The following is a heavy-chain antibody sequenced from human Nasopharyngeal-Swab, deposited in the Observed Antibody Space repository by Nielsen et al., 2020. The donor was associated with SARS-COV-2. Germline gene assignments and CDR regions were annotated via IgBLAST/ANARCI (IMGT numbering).Heavy chain of an antibody. CDR2: IYSGGST. CDR3: AREKAVAGIGGYHYYGMDV. Sequence: GGSLRLSCAASGFTVSSNYMSWVRQAPGKGLEWASVIYSGGSTYYIDSVKGRFTVSSDNSRNTLYLQMNSLRPEDTAVYYCAREKAVAGIGGYHYYGMDVWGQGTTVTVSS. D-gene: IGHD6-19*01. V-gene: IGHV3-53*05. CDR1: GFTVSSNY. J-gene: IGHJ6*02.